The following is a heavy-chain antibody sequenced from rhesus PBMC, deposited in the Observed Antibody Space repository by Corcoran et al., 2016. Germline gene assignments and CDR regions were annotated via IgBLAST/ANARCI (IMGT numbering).Heavy chain of an antibody. V-gene: IGHV4-147*01. Sequence: QVQLQESGPGLVKPSETLSLTCDVSGDPTNRNYWSWIRQPQGKGLEWIGRFYGSSGSTSYNPSLTSRVTISTDTSKNQFSLKLNSVTAADTAVYYCARDLLHIGRGFDYWGQGVLVTVSS. CDR3: ARDLLHIGRGFDY. D-gene: IGHD3-9*01. CDR2: FYGSSGST. CDR1: GDPTNRNY. J-gene: IGHJ4*01.